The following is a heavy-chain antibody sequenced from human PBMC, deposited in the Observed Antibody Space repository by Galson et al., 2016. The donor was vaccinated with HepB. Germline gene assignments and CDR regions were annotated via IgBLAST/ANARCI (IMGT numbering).Heavy chain of an antibody. CDR3: VRDRRLQGLDY. V-gene: IGHV4-31*03. CDR1: GDSITSGGYY. D-gene: IGHD5-24*01. CDR2: IYHSGSA. Sequence: TLSLTCTVSGDSITSGGYYWSWVRQHPGKGPEWIGYIYHSGSAYYNPSLKSRLSMSVDTSKNQFSLKLNSLAAADTAIYYCVRDRRLQGLDYWGQGILVTVSP. J-gene: IGHJ4*02.